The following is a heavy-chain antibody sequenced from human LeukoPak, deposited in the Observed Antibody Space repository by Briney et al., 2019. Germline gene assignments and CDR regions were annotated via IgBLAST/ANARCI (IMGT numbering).Heavy chain of an antibody. CDR3: ARGYYSGSRIDY. D-gene: IGHD6-13*01. V-gene: IGHV3-74*01. Sequence: QSGGSLRRSCAASAFTFSSYWMHWVRQGPGKGLVWVARINSDGTTTTYADSVKGRFTISRDNARNTLYLQMKSLTADDTAVYYCARGYYSGSRIDYWGQGTLVTVSS. CDR1: AFTFSSYW. J-gene: IGHJ4*02. CDR2: INSDGTTT.